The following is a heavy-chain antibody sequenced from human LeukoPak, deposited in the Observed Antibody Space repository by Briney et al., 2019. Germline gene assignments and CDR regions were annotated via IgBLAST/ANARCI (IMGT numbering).Heavy chain of an antibody. CDR3: ARLTRLSTSPDRYYLDY. D-gene: IGHD6-6*01. CDR1: GDSISSYY. J-gene: IGHJ4*02. Sequence: SETLSLTCTVSGDSISSYYWSWIRQPPGKGLEWIGYIHTGGGTSFIPSLKGRVTISIDTFKNQFSLKLSSVTAADSAVYYCARLTRLSTSPDRYYLDYWGQGTLVTVSS. V-gene: IGHV4-4*09. CDR2: IHTGGGT.